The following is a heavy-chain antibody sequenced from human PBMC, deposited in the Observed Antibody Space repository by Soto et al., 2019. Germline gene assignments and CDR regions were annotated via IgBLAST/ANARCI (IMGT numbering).Heavy chain of an antibody. CDR3: AREDILGVRSFDY. D-gene: IGHD3-9*01. J-gene: IGHJ4*02. CDR2: ISSSSSSTI. V-gene: IGHV3-48*02. Sequence: LRLSCAASGFTFSSYSMNWVRQAPGKGLEWVSYISSSSSSTIYYADSVKGRFTISRDNAKNSLYLQMNSLRDEDTAVYYCAREDILGVRSFDYWGQGTLVTVSS. CDR1: GFTFSSYS.